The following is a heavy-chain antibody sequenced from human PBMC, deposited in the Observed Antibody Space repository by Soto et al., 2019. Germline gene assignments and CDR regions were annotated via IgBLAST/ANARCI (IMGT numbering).Heavy chain of an antibody. CDR3: ARQDAAAGDGAWDYYYYGMDV. D-gene: IGHD6-13*01. CDR2: IIPIFGTA. CDR1: GGTFSSYA. J-gene: IGHJ6*02. Sequence: GASVKVSCKASGGTFSSYAISWVRQAPGQGLEWMEGIIPIFGTANYAQKFQGRVTITADESTSTAYMELSSLRSEDTAVYYCARQDAAAGDGAWDYYYYGMDVWGQGTTVTVSS. V-gene: IGHV1-69*13.